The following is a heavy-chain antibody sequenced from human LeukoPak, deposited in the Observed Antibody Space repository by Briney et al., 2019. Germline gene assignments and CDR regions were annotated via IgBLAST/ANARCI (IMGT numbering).Heavy chain of an antibody. V-gene: IGHV4-59*01. J-gene: IGHJ3*02. CDR2: IYYSGSS. CDR3: ARDTGLGYCDRDAFDI. CDR1: GGSISGYH. D-gene: IGHD3-22*01. Sequence: SETLSLTCNVSGGSISGYHWSWIRQPPGKGLEWLGYIYYSGSSNYNPSLKSRVTMSADTSKNQFSLKLSSVTAADTAVYYCARDTGLGYCDRDAFDIWGQGTMVTVSS.